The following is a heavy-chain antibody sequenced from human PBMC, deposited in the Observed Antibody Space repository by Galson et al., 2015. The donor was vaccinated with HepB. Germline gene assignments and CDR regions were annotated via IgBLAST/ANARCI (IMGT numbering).Heavy chain of an antibody. D-gene: IGHD4-23*01. CDR3: ARHQAPFFYGGNSGVYFDY. CDR1: GGSISSSSYY. V-gene: IGHV4-39*01. CDR2: IYYSGST. J-gene: IGHJ4*02. Sequence: SETLYLTCTVSGGSISSSSYYWGWIRQPPGKGLEWIGSIYYSGSTYYNPSLKSRVTISVDTSKNQFSLKLSSVTAADTAVYYCARHQAPFFYGGNSGVYFDYWGQGTLVTVSS.